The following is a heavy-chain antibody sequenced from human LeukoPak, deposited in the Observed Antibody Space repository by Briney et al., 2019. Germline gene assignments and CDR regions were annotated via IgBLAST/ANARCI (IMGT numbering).Heavy chain of an antibody. Sequence: SETLSLTCTVSGGSISSGGYYWSWIRQPPGKGLEWIGYIYYSGSTYYNPSLKSRVTISVDTSKNQFSLKLSSVTAADTAVYYCARPMVRGVVSAFDIWGQGTMVTVSS. CDR1: GGSISSGGYY. V-gene: IGHV4-30-4*01. CDR3: ARPMVRGVVSAFDI. D-gene: IGHD3-10*01. J-gene: IGHJ3*02. CDR2: IYYSGST.